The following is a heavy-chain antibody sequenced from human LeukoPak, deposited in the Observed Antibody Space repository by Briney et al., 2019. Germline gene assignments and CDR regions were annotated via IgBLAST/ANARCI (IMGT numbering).Heavy chain of an antibody. D-gene: IGHD3-10*01. V-gene: IGHV4-59*12. J-gene: IGHJ4*02. CDR1: GGSISSYY. CDR3: ARFGELPSFDY. CDR2: IYYSGST. Sequence: SETLSLTCTVSGGSISSYYWSWIRQPPGKGLEWIGYIYYSGSTNYNPSLKSRVTISVDTSKNQFSLKLSSVTAADTAVYYCARFGELPSFDYWGQGNLVIVTS.